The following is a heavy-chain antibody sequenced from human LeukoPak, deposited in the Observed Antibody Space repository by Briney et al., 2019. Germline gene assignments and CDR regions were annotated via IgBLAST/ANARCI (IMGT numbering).Heavy chain of an antibody. CDR2: IYYSGST. Sequence: PSETLSLTCTVSGGSISSGDYYWSWIRQPPGKGLEWIVYIYYSGSTYYNPSLKSRVTISVDTSKNQFSLKLSSVTAADTAVYYCARGWVYYYDSSGYYDHDAFDIWGQGTMVTVSS. J-gene: IGHJ3*02. D-gene: IGHD3-22*01. CDR1: GGSISSGDYY. V-gene: IGHV4-30-4*01. CDR3: ARGWVYYYDSSGYYDHDAFDI.